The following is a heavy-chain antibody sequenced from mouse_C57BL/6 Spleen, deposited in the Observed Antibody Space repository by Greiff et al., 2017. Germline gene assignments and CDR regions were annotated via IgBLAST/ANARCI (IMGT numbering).Heavy chain of an antibody. Sequence: EVQLVESGEGLVKPGGSLKLSCAASGFTFSSYAMSWVRQTPEKRLEWVAYISSGGDYIYYADTVKGRFTISRDNAGNTLYLQMSSLKSEDTAMYYGTRDPHYYGSSYFYWYFDVWGTGTTVTVSS. CDR2: ISSGGDYI. J-gene: IGHJ1*03. D-gene: IGHD1-1*01. CDR1: GFTFSSYA. CDR3: TRDPHYYGSSYFYWYFDV. V-gene: IGHV5-9-1*02.